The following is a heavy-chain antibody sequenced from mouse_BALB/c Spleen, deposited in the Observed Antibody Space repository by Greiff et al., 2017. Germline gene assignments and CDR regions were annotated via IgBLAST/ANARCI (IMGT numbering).Heavy chain of an antibody. CDR3: ARLEVRRFDY. CDR1: GYSITSDYA. V-gene: IGHV3-2*02. J-gene: IGHJ2*01. D-gene: IGHD2-14*01. Sequence: DVQLQESGPGLVKPSQSLSLTCTVTGYSITSDYAWNWIRQFPGNKLEWMGYISYSGSTSYNPSLKSRISITRDTSKNQFFLQLNSVTTEDTATYYCARLEVRRFDYWGQGTTLTVSS. CDR2: ISYSGST.